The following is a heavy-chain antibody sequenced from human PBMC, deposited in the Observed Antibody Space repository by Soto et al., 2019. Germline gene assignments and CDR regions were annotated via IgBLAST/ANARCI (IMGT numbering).Heavy chain of an antibody. CDR1: GYTFTSYG. CDR3: AREIFSLAGYSGTKADFDP. CDR2: ISAYNGNT. Sequence: QVPLVQSGAEVKKPGASVKVSCKASGYTFTSYGISWVRQAPGQGLEWMGWISAYNGNTNYAQKLQGRVTMTTDTSTSTAYMELRSLRSDDTAVYYCAREIFSLAGYSGTKADFDPWGQGTLVTVSS. V-gene: IGHV1-18*01. J-gene: IGHJ5*02. D-gene: IGHD5-12*01.